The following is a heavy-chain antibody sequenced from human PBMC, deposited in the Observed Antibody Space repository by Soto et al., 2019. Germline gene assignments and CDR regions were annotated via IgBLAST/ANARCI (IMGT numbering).Heavy chain of an antibody. CDR3: ARSRVYDSSGYYYGPFRYYYYGMDV. Sequence: ASVKVSCKASGYTLTGYYMHWVRQAPGQGLEWMGWINPNSGGTNYAQKFQGWVTMTRDTSISTAYMELSRLRSDDTAVYYCARSRVYDSSGYYYGPFRYYYYGMDVWGQGTTVTVSS. D-gene: IGHD3-22*01. J-gene: IGHJ6*02. CDR2: INPNSGGT. CDR1: GYTLTGYY. V-gene: IGHV1-2*04.